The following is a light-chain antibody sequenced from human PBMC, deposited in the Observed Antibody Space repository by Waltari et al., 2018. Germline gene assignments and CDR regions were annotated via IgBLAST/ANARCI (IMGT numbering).Light chain of an antibody. CDR3: QHRNSWPIS. V-gene: IGKV3-11*01. CDR1: QSISSD. J-gene: IGKJ4*01. CDR2: DAS. Sequence: EIVLTQSPATLCLSPGERATLSCRASQSISSDVAWYQQKLGQSPRLLIYDASNRATGVPARVSGSGSGTDFSLTISSLEPEDFAFYYCQHRNSWPISFGGGTKVEIK.